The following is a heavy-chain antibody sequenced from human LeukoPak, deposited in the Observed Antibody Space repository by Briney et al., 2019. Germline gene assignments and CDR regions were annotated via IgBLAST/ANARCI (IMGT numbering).Heavy chain of an antibody. V-gene: IGHV4-30-4*01. CDR1: GGSIRSGDYC. D-gene: IGHD4-17*01. CDR2: IFYSGSA. Sequence: SETLSLTCTVSGGSIRSGDYCWNWIRQPPGKDLEWIGYIFYSGSAYYNPSLKSRVTISVDTSKNQFSLKLTSVTAADTAVYYCARIDYADYVLGGMDVWGKGTTVTVSS. CDR3: ARIDYADYVLGGMDV. J-gene: IGHJ6*04.